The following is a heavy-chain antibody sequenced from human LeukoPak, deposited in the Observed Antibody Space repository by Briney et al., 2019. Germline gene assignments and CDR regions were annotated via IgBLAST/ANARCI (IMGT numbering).Heavy chain of an antibody. J-gene: IGHJ4*02. V-gene: IGHV3-21*04. Sequence: GGSLRLSYVASGFTFSSYSMNWVRQAPGKGLEWVSSISSSSSYIYHADSVKGRFTISRDNSKNTLYLQMNSLRAEDTAVYYCARRAGAYSHPYDYWGQGTLVTVSS. CDR3: ARRAGAYSHPYDY. CDR1: GFTFSSYS. D-gene: IGHD4/OR15-4a*01. CDR2: ISSSSSYI.